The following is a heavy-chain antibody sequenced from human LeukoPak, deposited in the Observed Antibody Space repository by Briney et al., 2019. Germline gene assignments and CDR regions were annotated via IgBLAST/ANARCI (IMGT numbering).Heavy chain of an antibody. CDR2: IRGGGAP. CDR1: GFTFSSHT. Sequence: GGSLRLSCAASGFTFSSHTMNWVRQAPGKGLQWVSSIRGGGAPVYADSVKGRFTISRDDFMSTVFLQMDSLRPEDTAVYYCARCTIGDGSGWCTWFAPWGQGTLVTVSS. J-gene: IGHJ5*02. D-gene: IGHD6-19*01. CDR3: ARCTIGDGSGWCTWFAP. V-gene: IGHV3-23*01.